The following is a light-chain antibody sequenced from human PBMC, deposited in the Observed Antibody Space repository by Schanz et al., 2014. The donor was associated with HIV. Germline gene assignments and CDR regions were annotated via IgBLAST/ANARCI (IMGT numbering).Light chain of an antibody. J-gene: IGLJ3*02. V-gene: IGLV1-44*01. CDR2: ATY. CDR1: NSNIGSNNA. Sequence: QSVLTQPPSTSGTPGQRVTITCSGSNSNIGSNNAVNWYQQVPGTAPKLLIYATYNRPSGVPDRFSGSTSDTSASLAISGLQSEDEADYYCAAWDDNLDRWVFGGGTKLTVL. CDR3: AAWDDNLDRWV.